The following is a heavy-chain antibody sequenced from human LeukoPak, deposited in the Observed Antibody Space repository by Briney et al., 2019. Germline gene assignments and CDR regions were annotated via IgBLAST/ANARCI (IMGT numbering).Heavy chain of an antibody. V-gene: IGHV3-23*01. CDR2: ISGNGNVT. Sequence: GESLKISCVGSGFTFAKYAMTWVREAPGKGLEWVSVISGNGNVTYYAESVKGRFTISRDNSKRTLYLQMDSLRADDTAIYYCAKDRAGANWGQGTLVLVSS. CDR3: AKDRAGAN. CDR1: GFTFAKYA. J-gene: IGHJ4*02.